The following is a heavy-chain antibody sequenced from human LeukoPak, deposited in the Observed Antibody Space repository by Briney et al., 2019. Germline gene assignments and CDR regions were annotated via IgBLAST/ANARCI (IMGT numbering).Heavy chain of an antibody. D-gene: IGHD1-26*01. CDR2: ISDSSGST. J-gene: IGHJ4*02. V-gene: IGHV3-23*01. CDR3: AKDLRAREGYLDY. Sequence: GGSLRLSCAASGFTFTSYAMSWVRQAPGTGLEWVSSISDSSGSTYYADSVKGRFTISRDNSKNTVHLQMNSLRAEDTAVYYCAKDLRAREGYLDYWGQGTLVTVSS. CDR1: GFTFTSYA.